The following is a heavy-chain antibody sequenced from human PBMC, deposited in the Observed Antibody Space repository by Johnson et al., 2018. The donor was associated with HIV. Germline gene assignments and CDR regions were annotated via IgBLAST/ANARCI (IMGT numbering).Heavy chain of an antibody. V-gene: IGHV3-64*07. Sequence: VQLVESGGGVVQPARSLRLSCAASGFTFSSYAMHWVRQAPGKGLEYVSAISTTGVSTYYADSVRGRFTISRDNSKNTLYLQMGSLRAEDMAVYYCAIPYFYDSGDYRWGQGTMVTVSS. CDR2: ISTTGVST. CDR3: AIPYFYDSGDYR. J-gene: IGHJ3*01. CDR1: GFTFSSYA. D-gene: IGHD3-22*01.